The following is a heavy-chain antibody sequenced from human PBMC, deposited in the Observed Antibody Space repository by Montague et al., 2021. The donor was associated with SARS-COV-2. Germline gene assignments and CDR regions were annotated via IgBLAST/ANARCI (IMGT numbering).Heavy chain of an antibody. CDR3: ARGVRVANRPDRFSYSLDV. D-gene: IGHD3-3*01. V-gene: IGHV4-39*07. J-gene: IGHJ6*02. CDR2: IHHGGDT. CDR1: GGSISSPDYY. Sequence: SETLSLTCTVSGGSISSPDYYWGWIRQSPGKGLEWIGEIHHGGDTNYNPSLRSRVTISIDTSKPQSSLRLYSMTAADTAVYYCARGVRVANRPDRFSYSLDVWSRGTAVIITS.